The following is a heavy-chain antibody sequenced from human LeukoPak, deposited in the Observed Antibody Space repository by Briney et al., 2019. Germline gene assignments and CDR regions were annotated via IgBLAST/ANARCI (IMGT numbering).Heavy chain of an antibody. CDR2: ISGSGGST. CDR1: GFTFSSYA. V-gene: IGHV3-23*01. D-gene: IGHD1-26*01. Sequence: GGSLRLSCAASGFTFSSYAMSWVRQAPGKGLEWVSTISGSGGSTYYADSVKGRFTISRDNSKNTLYLQMNSLRAEDTDVYYCAKAEGSYYGSKLGAFDIWGQGTMVTVSS. CDR3: AKAEGSYYGSKLGAFDI. J-gene: IGHJ3*02.